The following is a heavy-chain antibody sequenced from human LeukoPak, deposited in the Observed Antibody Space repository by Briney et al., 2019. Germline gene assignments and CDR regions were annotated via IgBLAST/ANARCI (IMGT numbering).Heavy chain of an antibody. CDR2: ISAYNGNT. CDR3: ARSAAYYDSSGYYSGYYYYYYMDV. CDR1: GYTFTSYG. J-gene: IGHJ6*03. Sequence: GASVKVSCKASGYTFTSYGISWVRQAPGQGLEWMGRISAYNGNTNYAQKLQGRVTMTTDTSTSTAYMELRSLRSDDTAVYYCARSAAYYDSSGYYSGYYYYYYMDVWGKGTTVTVSS. D-gene: IGHD3-22*01. V-gene: IGHV1-18*01.